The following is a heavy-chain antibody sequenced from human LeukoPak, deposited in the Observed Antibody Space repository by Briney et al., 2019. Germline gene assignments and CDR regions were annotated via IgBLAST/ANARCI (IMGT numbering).Heavy chain of an antibody. CDR2: ISYDGSNK. CDR1: GFTFSNAW. V-gene: IGHV3-30-3*01. D-gene: IGHD3-22*01. J-gene: IGHJ4*02. CDR3: AREHMIFHGETGHSFLDY. Sequence: GGSLRLSCAASGFTFSNAWMSWVRQAPGKGLEWVAVISYDGSNKYYADSVKGRFTISRDNSKNTLYLQMNSLRAEDTAVYYCAREHMIFHGETGHSFLDYWGQGTLVTVSS.